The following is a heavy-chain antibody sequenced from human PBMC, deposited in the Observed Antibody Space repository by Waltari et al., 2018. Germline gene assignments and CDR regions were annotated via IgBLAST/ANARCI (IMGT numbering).Heavy chain of an antibody. Sequence: QVQLQESGPGLVKPSETLSLTCAVSGYSISSGYYWGWIRQPPGKGLEWIGSIYHSGSTSYNQSLKSRVTISVDTSKNQFSLKLSSVTAADTAVYYCARRGAVAGLGGDYWGQGTLVTVSS. CDR2: IYHSGST. CDR1: GYSISSGYY. D-gene: IGHD6-19*01. CDR3: ARRGAVAGLGGDY. V-gene: IGHV4-38-2*01. J-gene: IGHJ4*02.